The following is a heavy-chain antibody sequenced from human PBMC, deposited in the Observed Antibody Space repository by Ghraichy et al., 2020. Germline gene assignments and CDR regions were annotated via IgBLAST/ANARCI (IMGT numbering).Heavy chain of an antibody. CDR1: GFTFSSYW. CDR2: IKEDGSEK. Sequence: LSLTCAASGFTFSSYWMSWVRQAPGKGLEWVANIKEDGSEKYYVDSVKGRFTISRDNAKNSLYLQMNSLRAEDTAVYYCAKDIVGATTGGYWGQGTLVTVSA. V-gene: IGHV3-7*01. J-gene: IGHJ4*02. CDR3: AKDIVGATTGGY. D-gene: IGHD1-26*01.